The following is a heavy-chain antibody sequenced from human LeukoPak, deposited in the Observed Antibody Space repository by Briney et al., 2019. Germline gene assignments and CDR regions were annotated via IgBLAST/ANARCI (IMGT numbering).Heavy chain of an antibody. D-gene: IGHD3-10*01. Sequence: AGGSLRLSCAASGFTFSSYGMHWVRQAPGKGLEWVAFIRYDGSNKYYADSVKGRFTISRDNSKNTLYLQMNSLRAEDTAVYYCAKDPPFYGSGSFYNFDYWGQGTLVTVSS. CDR1: GFTFSSYG. V-gene: IGHV3-30*02. J-gene: IGHJ4*02. CDR3: AKDPPFYGSGSFYNFDY. CDR2: IRYDGSNK.